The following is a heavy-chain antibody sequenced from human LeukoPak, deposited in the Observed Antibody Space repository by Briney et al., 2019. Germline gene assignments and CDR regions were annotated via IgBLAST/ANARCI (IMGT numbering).Heavy chain of an antibody. D-gene: IGHD4-17*01. Sequence: SETLSLTCTVSGGSISSYYWSWIRQPPGKGLEWIGYIYYSGSTNYNPSLKSRVTISVDTSKNQFSLKLSSVTAADTAVYYCARGDHDYGDSFDYWGQGTLVTVSS. CDR2: IYYSGST. V-gene: IGHV4-59*01. J-gene: IGHJ4*02. CDR1: GGSISSYY. CDR3: ARGDHDYGDSFDY.